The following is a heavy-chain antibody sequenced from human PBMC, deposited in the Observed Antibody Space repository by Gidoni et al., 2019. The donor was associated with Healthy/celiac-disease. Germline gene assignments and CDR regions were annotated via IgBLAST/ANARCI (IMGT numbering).Heavy chain of an antibody. D-gene: IGHD1-1*01. V-gene: IGHV3-7*03. J-gene: IGHJ4*02. CDR2: IKQDGSEK. CDR3: AREERGARLY. CDR1: GFTFSSYW. Sequence: EVQLVESGGGLVQPGGSLSLSCAASGFTFSSYWMSWVRQAPGKGLVWVANIKQDGSEKYYVDSVKGRFTISRDNAKNALYMQMNSLRAEDTAVYYCAREERGARLYWGQGTLVTVSS.